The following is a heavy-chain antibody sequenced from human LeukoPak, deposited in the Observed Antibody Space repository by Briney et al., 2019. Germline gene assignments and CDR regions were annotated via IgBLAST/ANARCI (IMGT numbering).Heavy chain of an antibody. CDR3: ARGRSGYDNYMDV. J-gene: IGHJ6*03. CDR2: IIPIFGTA. D-gene: IGHD3-3*01. CDR1: GGTFSSYA. V-gene: IGHV1-69*05. Sequence: ASVKVSCKASGGTFSSYAISWVRQAPGQGLEWMGGIIPIFGTANYAQKFQGRVTMTTDTSTSTAYMELRSLRSDDTAVYYCARGRSGYDNYMDVWGKGTTVTVSS.